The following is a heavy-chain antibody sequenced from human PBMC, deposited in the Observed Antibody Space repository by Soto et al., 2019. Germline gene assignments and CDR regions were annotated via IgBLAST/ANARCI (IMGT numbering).Heavy chain of an antibody. Sequence: ASVKVSCKASGGTFSSYAISWVRQAPGQGLEWMGGIIPIFGTANYAQKFQGRVTITADESTSTAYMELSSLRSEDTAVYYCARTYSSSWAQRTGYYYGMDVWGQGTTVTVSS. CDR2: IIPIFGTA. V-gene: IGHV1-69*13. CDR3: ARTYSSSWAQRTGYYYGMDV. D-gene: IGHD6-13*01. J-gene: IGHJ6*02. CDR1: GGTFSSYA.